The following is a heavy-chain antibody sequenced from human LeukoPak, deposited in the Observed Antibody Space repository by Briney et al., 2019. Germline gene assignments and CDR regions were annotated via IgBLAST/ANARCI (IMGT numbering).Heavy chain of an antibody. V-gene: IGHV3-30*02. D-gene: IGHD1-26*01. J-gene: IGHJ3*02. CDR2: IRSDASNE. CDR3: AKDSAVSGSYPDASDI. Sequence: GGSLRLSCVASGVTFSSYGMHWVRQAPGKGLEWVAFIRSDASNEYYIDSVKGRFTLSRDNSKNTLYLQMSSLRVEDTALYYCAKDSAVSGSYPDASDIWGQGTMVTVSS. CDR1: GVTFSSYG.